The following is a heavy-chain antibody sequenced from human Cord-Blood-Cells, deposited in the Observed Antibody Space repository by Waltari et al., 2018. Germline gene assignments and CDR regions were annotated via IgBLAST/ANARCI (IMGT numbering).Heavy chain of an antibody. Sequence: VQLQESGPGLVKPSETLSLTCTVSGGSISSHYWSWIRQPPGKGLEWIGYIYYSGSTNYNPSLKSRGTISVDTSKNQFSLKLSSVTAADTAVYYCARGGYDFWSGPENWFDPWGQGTLVTVSS. CDR3: ARGGYDFWSGPENWFDP. CDR1: GGSISSHY. D-gene: IGHD3-3*01. J-gene: IGHJ5*02. V-gene: IGHV4-59*11. CDR2: IYYSGST.